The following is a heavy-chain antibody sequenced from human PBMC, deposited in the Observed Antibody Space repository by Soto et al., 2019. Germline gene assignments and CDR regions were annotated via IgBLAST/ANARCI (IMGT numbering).Heavy chain of an antibody. Sequence: ASVKVSCKASGYTFTGYYMHWARQAPGQGLEWMGWINPNSGGTNYAQKFQGWVTMTRDTSISTAYMELSRLRSDDTAVYYCARGSVVKLYYYYGMDVWGQGTTVTVSS. CDR2: INPNSGGT. J-gene: IGHJ6*02. CDR3: ARGSVVKLYYYYGMDV. V-gene: IGHV1-2*04. CDR1: GYTFTGYY. D-gene: IGHD3-22*01.